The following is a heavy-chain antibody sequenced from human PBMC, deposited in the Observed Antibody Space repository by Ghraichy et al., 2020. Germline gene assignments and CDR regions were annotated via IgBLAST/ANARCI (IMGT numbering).Heavy chain of an antibody. CDR2: IRNDGSIK. Sequence: GGSLRLSCAASGFTFSSYGMHWVRQAPGKGLEWVAFIRNDGSIKFYADSVKGRFTISRDNSKNTLYLQMNSLRAEDTGVYYCAKTVLRQQLVLVIDYWGQGTLVTVSS. CDR1: GFTFSSYG. J-gene: IGHJ4*02. V-gene: IGHV3-30*02. D-gene: IGHD6-13*01. CDR3: AKTVLRQQLVLVIDY.